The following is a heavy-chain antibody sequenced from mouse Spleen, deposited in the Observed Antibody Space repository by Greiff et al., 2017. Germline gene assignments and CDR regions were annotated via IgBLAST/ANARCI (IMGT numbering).Heavy chain of an antibody. CDR3: ARELGQNYYAMDY. CDR1: GFTFSDYY. V-gene: IGHV5-4*02. CDR2: ISDGGSYT. Sequence: EVKLQESGGGLVKPGGSLKLSCAASGFTFSDYYMYWVRQTPEKRLEWVATISDGGSYTYYPDSVKGRFTISRDNAKNNLYLQMSSLKSEDTAMYYCARELGQNYYAMDYWGQGTSVTVSS. D-gene: IGHD4-1*01. J-gene: IGHJ4*01.